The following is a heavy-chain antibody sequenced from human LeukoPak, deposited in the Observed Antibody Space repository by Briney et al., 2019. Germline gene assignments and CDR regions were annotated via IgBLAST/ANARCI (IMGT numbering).Heavy chain of an antibody. CDR1: GFTFSSYA. CDR3: ARGHCSGGSCYRLGDDY. J-gene: IGHJ4*02. CDR2: ISGNTGTI. V-gene: IGHV3-48*01. Sequence: GGSLRLSCAASGFTFSSYAMNWVRQAPGKGLEWVSYISGNTGTIYYADSVKGRFTISRDNAKNSLYLQMNSLRAEDTAVYYCARGHCSGGSCYRLGDDYWGQGTLVTVSS. D-gene: IGHD2-15*01.